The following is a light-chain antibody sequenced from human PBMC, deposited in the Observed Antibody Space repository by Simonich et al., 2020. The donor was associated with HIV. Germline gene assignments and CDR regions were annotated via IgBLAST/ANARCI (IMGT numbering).Light chain of an antibody. V-gene: IGKV2-30*02. CDR2: KVS. Sequence: DIVMTQSPLSLPVTLGQPASISCRSSQSLVHSDGNTYLNWFQQRPGQSPRSLIYKVSNRDSGVPDRFSGSGSGTDFTLKISRVEAEDVGVYSCMQGTHWPRTFGQGTKVEIK. CDR1: QSLVHSDGNTY. J-gene: IGKJ1*01. CDR3: MQGTHWPRT.